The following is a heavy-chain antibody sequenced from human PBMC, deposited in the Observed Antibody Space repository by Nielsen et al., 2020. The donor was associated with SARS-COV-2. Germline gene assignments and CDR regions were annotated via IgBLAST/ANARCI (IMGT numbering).Heavy chain of an antibody. CDR1: GFTFSSYA. CDR2: ISGSGGST. V-gene: IGHV3-23*01. CDR3: ARARGGWYEGYYFDY. Sequence: GESLKISCAASGFTFSSYAMSWVRQAPGKGLEWVSAISGSGGSTYYADSVKGRFTISRDNSKNTLYLQMNSLRAEDTAVYYCARARGGWYEGYYFDYWGQGTLVTVSS. D-gene: IGHD6-19*01. J-gene: IGHJ4*02.